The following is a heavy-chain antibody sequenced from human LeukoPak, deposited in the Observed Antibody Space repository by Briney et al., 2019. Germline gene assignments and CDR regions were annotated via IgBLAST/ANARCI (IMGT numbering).Heavy chain of an antibody. D-gene: IGHD5-18*01. Sequence: SKTLSLTCTVSGGSISTHYWSWIRQSAGKGLEWIGRIYISGSTDYNPSLKSRVTMSVDTSKNQFSLKLSPVTAADTAVYYCARGGQHLWPAYFDYWGQGTLVTVSS. CDR2: IYISGST. CDR1: GGSISTHY. V-gene: IGHV4-4*07. J-gene: IGHJ4*02. CDR3: ARGGQHLWPAYFDY.